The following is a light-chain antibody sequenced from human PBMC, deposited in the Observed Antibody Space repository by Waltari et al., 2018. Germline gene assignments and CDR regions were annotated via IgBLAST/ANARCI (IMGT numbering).Light chain of an antibody. CDR3: HQYDNWPPT. V-gene: IGKV3-15*01. CDR2: GAS. J-gene: IGKJ2*01. Sequence: MTQSPATLSVSLGERATLSCRASENIKNKLAWYQQKPGHAPRLLVFGASTRATGIPDRFSGSGSGTDFILTISSLQSEDFAVYYCHQYDNWPPTFGQGTKLDI. CDR1: ENIKNK.